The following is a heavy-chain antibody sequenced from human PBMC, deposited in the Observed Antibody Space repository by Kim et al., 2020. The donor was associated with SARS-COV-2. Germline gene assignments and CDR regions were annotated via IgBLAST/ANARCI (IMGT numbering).Heavy chain of an antibody. D-gene: IGHD3-3*01. CDR2: IYHSGST. CDR1: GGSISSSNW. V-gene: IGHV4-4*02. CDR3: ARRVRITIFGVVTYFDY. J-gene: IGHJ4*02. Sequence: SETLSLTCAVSGGSISSSNWWSWVRQPPGKGLEWIGEIYHSGSTNYNPSLKSRVTISVDKSKNQFSLKLSSVTAVDTAVYYCARRVRITIFGVVTYFDYWGQGTLVTVSS.